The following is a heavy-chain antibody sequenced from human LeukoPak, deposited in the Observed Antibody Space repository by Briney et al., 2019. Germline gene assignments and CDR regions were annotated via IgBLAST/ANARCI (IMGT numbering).Heavy chain of an antibody. CDR2: INKIGTTT. Sequence: GGSLRLSCSASGFSFDNSGMHWVRQAPGKGLDYISSINKIGTTTYYADSVKGRFTISRDNSKNTLYLQMSSLRPEDTALYYCVKAGGNSGWPPFPFWGQGPRVTVSS. J-gene: IGHJ4*02. CDR3: VKAGGNSGWPPFPF. CDR1: GFSFDNSG. V-gene: IGHV3-64D*06. D-gene: IGHD6-19*01.